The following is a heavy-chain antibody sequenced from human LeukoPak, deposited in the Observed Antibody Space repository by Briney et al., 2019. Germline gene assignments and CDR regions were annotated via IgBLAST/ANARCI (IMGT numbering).Heavy chain of an antibody. Sequence: SETLSLTCTVSGGSISSYYWSWIRQLPGKGLEWIGYIYYSGSTNYNPSLKSRVTISVDTSKNQFSLKLSSVTAADTAVYYCAREDYYRTYYYYGMDVWGQGTTVTVSS. J-gene: IGHJ6*02. V-gene: IGHV4-59*12. CDR1: GGSISSYY. D-gene: IGHD1-26*01. CDR3: AREDYYRTYYYYGMDV. CDR2: IYYSGST.